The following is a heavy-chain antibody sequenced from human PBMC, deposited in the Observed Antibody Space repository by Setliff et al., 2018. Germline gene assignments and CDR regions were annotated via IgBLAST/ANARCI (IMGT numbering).Heavy chain of an antibody. J-gene: IGHJ6*03. CDR3: ARVSYYGSFSYNYYMDV. CDR1: GASITNINYY. CDR2: IYYSGRT. Sequence: SETLSLTCTVSGASITNINYYWGLIRQPPGKVREWIGSIYYSGRTFYNPSLRSRVTMSVDRSKNQFSLNLSPVTAADTAVYYCARVSYYGSFSYNYYMDVWGKGTTVTVSS. D-gene: IGHD3-10*01. V-gene: IGHV4-39*07.